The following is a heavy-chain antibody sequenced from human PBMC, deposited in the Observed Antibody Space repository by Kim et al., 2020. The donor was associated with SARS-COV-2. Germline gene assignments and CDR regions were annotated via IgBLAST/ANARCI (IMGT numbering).Heavy chain of an antibody. CDR2: ISWNSGSI. V-gene: IGHV3-9*01. CDR1: GFTFDDYA. Sequence: GGSLRLSCAASGFTFDDYAMHWVRQAPGKGLEWVSGISWNSGSIGYADSVKGRFTISRDNAKNSLYLQMNSLRAEDTALYYCAKDSELVVTAVFDYWGQGTLVTVSS. D-gene: IGHD2-21*02. CDR3: AKDSELVVTAVFDY. J-gene: IGHJ4*02.